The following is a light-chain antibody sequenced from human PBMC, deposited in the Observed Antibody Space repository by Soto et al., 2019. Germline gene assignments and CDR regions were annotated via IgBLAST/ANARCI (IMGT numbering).Light chain of an antibody. J-gene: IGLJ1*01. V-gene: IGLV2-23*02. Sequence: QSALTQPASVSGSPGQSITISCTGTSSDVGSYNLVSWYQQHPGKAPKLMIYEVSKRPSGVSNRFSGSKSGSTASLTISGLQAEDEADYYCCSSAGRSRVFGTGTKLTVL. CDR3: CSSAGRSRV. CDR1: SSDVGSYNL. CDR2: EVS.